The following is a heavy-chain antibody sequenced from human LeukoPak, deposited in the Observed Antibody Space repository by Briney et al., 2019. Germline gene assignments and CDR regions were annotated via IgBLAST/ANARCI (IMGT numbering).Heavy chain of an antibody. V-gene: IGHV4-39*01. CDR1: GGSISNSNYY. Sequence: PSETLSLTCTVSGGSISNSNYYWGWLRQPPGTGLEWIGTIYYSGSTYYNPSLKSRVTISVDTSKNQFSLKLSSVTAADTAVYYCALQDDSSGYYYLTSLYFDSWGQGALVTVSS. CDR3: ALQDDSSGYYYLTSLYFDS. D-gene: IGHD3-22*01. CDR2: IYYSGST. J-gene: IGHJ4*02.